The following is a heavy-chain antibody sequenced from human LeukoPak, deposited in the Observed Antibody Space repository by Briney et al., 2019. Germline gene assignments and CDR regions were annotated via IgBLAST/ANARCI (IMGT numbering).Heavy chain of an antibody. Sequence: GASVKVSCKASGGTFSSYAISWVRQAPGQGLEWMGRIIPILGIANYAQKFQGRVTITADKSTSTAYMELRSLRSDDTAVYYCAREGYCNSTSCDKPFDCWGPGALVTVSS. CDR3: AREGYCNSTSCDKPFDC. J-gene: IGHJ4*02. D-gene: IGHD2-2*01. CDR2: IIPILGIA. CDR1: GGTFSSYA. V-gene: IGHV1-69*04.